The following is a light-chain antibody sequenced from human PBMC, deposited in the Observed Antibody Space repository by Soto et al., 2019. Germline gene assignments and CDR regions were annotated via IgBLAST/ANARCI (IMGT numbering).Light chain of an antibody. V-gene: IGLV2-14*03. CDR2: EVT. CDR1: STDIGDYNW. Sequence: QSVLTQPASVSGCPGQSITISCTGTSTDIGDYNWVSWYQQHPGRAPKLIIYEVTNRPSGVSDRFSGSKSGNTASLTISGLQTDDEAYYFCSSYRRPTTLVFGPGTKVTVL. CDR3: SSYRRPTTLV. J-gene: IGLJ1*01.